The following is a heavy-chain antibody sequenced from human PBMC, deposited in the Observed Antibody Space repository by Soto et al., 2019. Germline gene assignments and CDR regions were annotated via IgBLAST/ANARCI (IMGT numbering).Heavy chain of an antibody. Sequence: LSLTCAVSGVSFTSNNWWTWVRQPPGQGLEWIGEIYRTGSTNYNPSLKSRVTISLVKSENQFSLKVTSLTAADTAVYYCASRDPGTSVDYWGQGTLVTVSS. CDR1: GVSFTSNNW. J-gene: IGHJ4*02. CDR3: ASRDPGTSVDY. D-gene: IGHD1-7*01. CDR2: IYRTGST. V-gene: IGHV4-4*02.